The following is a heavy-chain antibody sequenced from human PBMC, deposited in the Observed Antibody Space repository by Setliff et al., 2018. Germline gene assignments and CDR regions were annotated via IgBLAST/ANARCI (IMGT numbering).Heavy chain of an antibody. Sequence: SETLSLTCTVSSYSITSGYFWAWIRQPPGKGLEWIGEINHSGSTNYNPSLKSRVTISVDTSKNQFSLKLSSVTAADTALYYCTVYNTGSSKDHYWGQGTPVTVSS. CDR2: INHSGST. V-gene: IGHV4-38-2*02. D-gene: IGHD2-8*02. J-gene: IGHJ4*02. CDR1: SYSITSGYF. CDR3: TVYNTGSSKDHY.